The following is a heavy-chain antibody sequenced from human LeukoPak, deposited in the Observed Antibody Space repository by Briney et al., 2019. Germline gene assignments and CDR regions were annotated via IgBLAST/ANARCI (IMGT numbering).Heavy chain of an antibody. CDR3: AIQRAYYDFWSGYRAPFDY. CDR2: IYHSGST. D-gene: IGHD3-3*01. V-gene: IGHV4-38-2*01. CDR1: GYSISSGYY. Sequence: SETLSLTCAVSGYSISSGYYWGWIRQPPGKGLEWIGSIYHSGSTYYNPSLKSRVTISVDTSKNQFSLKLSSVTAADTAVYYCAIQRAYYDFWSGYRAPFDYWGQGTLVTVSS. J-gene: IGHJ4*02.